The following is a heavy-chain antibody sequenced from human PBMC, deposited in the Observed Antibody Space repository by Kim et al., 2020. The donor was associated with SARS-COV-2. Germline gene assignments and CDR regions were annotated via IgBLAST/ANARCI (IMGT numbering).Heavy chain of an antibody. CDR3: TRGARSGDV. Sequence: GGSLRLSCAGSGFKFGDYGMTWVRQAPGKGLEWVGVIRWKAYGGTTDYAASVKGRFTISRDDSKSIAYLQMSSLKTEDTAVYYCTRGARSGDVWGRGTTVTVSS. CDR1: GFKFGDYG. D-gene: IGHD6-19*01. V-gene: IGHV3-49*04. CDR2: IRWKAYGGTT. J-gene: IGHJ6*02.